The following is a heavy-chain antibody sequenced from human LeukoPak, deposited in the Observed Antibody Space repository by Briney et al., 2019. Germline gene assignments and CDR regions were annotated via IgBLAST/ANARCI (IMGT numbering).Heavy chain of an antibody. Sequence: PSETLSLTCTVSGGSISSGGYYWSWIRQPSGKGLEWIGYIYHSGSTYYNPSLKSRVTIPVDRSKNQFSLKLSSVTAADTAVYYCAREPDRDSNYAHWYFDLWGRGTLVTVSS. CDR1: GGSISSGGYY. CDR2: IYHSGST. V-gene: IGHV4-30-2*01. J-gene: IGHJ2*01. CDR3: AREPDRDSNYAHWYFDL. D-gene: IGHD4-11*01.